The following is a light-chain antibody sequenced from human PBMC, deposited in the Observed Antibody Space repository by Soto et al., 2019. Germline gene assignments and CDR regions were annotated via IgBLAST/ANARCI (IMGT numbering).Light chain of an antibody. V-gene: IGKV3-11*01. J-gene: IGKJ4*01. Sequence: EIVLTQSPATLSLSPGERATLSCRASQSVSSFLAWYQQRPGQAPRLLIYDASNRATGIPPRFSGSGSGTDFSLTISSLEPEDFAVYYCQHRFNWPLTSGGGTKVEIK. CDR3: QHRFNWPLT. CDR2: DAS. CDR1: QSVSSF.